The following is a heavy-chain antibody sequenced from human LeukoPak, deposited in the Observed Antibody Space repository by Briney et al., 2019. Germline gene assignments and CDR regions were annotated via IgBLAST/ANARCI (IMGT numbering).Heavy chain of an antibody. Sequence: GASVKVSCKASGYTFTGYYVHWVRQAPGQGLEWMGWINPYSGDTNYAQKFQGRVTMTRDTSISTAYMELSSLRSEDTAMYYCARSAGAVAGLTYWGQGTLVTVSS. D-gene: IGHD6-19*01. J-gene: IGHJ4*02. V-gene: IGHV1-2*02. CDR3: ARSAGAVAGLTY. CDR2: INPYSGDT. CDR1: GYTFTGYY.